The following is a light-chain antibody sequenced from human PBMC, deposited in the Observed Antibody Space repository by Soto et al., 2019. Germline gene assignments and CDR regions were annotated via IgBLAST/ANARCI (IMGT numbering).Light chain of an antibody. CDR2: GNS. J-gene: IGLJ2*01. Sequence: QSVLTQPPSVSGAPGQRVTISCTGSSSNIGAGFDVHWYHQIAGTAPKLLIYGNSNRPSGVPDRFSGSKSGNTASLTVSGLQAEDEDDYYCSSDAGSNNLVFGGGTKLTVL. V-gene: IGLV1-40*01. CDR3: SSDAGSNNLV. CDR1: SSNIGAGFD.